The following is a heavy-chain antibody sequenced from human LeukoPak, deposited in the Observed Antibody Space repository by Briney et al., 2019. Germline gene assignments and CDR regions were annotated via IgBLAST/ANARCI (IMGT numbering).Heavy chain of an antibody. Sequence: GGSLRLSCAASGFTFSSYAMSWVRQAPGKGLEWVSAISGSGGSTYYAASVKGRFTISRDNSKNTLYLQMNSLRAEDTAVYYCAKDVTVSTWRDFDYWGQGTLVTVSS. CDR1: GFTFSSYA. J-gene: IGHJ4*02. D-gene: IGHD4-17*01. V-gene: IGHV3-23*01. CDR2: ISGSGGST. CDR3: AKDVTVSTWRDFDY.